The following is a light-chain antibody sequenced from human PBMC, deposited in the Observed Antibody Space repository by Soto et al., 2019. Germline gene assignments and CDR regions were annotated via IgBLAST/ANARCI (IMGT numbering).Light chain of an antibody. CDR3: SSYTSSSKVV. V-gene: IGLV2-14*01. CDR2: DVS. CDR1: SSDVGGYNY. J-gene: IGLJ2*01. Sequence: QSALTQPASVSGSPGQSITISCTGTSSDVGGYNYVSWYQQHPGKAPKLMIYDVSNRPSGVSNRFSGSKSCNTASLTISGLQAEDEADYYCSSYTSSSKVVFGGGTKLTVL.